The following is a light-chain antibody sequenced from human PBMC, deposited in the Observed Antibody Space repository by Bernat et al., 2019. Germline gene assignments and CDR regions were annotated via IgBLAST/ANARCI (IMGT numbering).Light chain of an antibody. Sequence: DIQMTQSPSSLSASVGDRVTITCRASQTISNYLNWYQQKPGKAPKLLIYATSSVQSGVPPRFSGSGSGTDFTLTITSLHPEDFATYYCQQTYSTPETFGQVTKVEIK. CDR1: QTISNY. CDR2: ATS. CDR3: QQTYSTPET. V-gene: IGKV1-39*01. J-gene: IGKJ1*01.